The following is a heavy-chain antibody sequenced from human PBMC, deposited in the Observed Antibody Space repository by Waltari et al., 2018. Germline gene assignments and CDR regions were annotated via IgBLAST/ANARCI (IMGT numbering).Heavy chain of an antibody. CDR2: FNFGNCDR. Sequence: EVQLVESGGGLAQPGGSLKLSCVVSGSLFNLYAIHWVRQVPGRGLELVSGFNFGNCDRGYADSVRGRFTISTDAAKNSVFLQMDSLRPEDTALYYRGKDLTPGGLDVLGQGTAVTVAS. CDR3: GKDLTPGGLDV. D-gene: IGHD1-1*01. CDR1: GSLFNLYA. J-gene: IGHJ6*02. V-gene: IGHV3-9*01.